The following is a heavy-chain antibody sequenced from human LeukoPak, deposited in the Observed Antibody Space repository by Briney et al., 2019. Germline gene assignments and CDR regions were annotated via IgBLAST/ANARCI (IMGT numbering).Heavy chain of an antibody. D-gene: IGHD2-2*02. V-gene: IGHV3-11*04. J-gene: IGHJ5*02. Sequence: PGGSLRLSCAASGFKFRDYHMSWIRQAPGKGLQWVSSIDTSGTTIYYADSVRGRFAISRDSAKNSLYLQMNSLRAEDTAIYYCARAPYCTCSNCYTGHNWFDPWGQGTLVTVSS. CDR1: GFKFRDYH. CDR3: ARAPYCTCSNCYTGHNWFDP. CDR2: IDTSGTTI.